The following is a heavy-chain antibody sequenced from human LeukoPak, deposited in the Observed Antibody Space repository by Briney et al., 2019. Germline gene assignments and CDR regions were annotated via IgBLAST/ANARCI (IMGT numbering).Heavy chain of an antibody. CDR3: ARDLSVNYYDSSGYYSGY. CDR2: ISAYNGNT. V-gene: IGHV1-18*01. CDR1: GYTFTSYG. D-gene: IGHD3-22*01. Sequence: ASVKVSCKASGYTFTSYGISWVRQAPGQGLEWMGWISAYNGNTNYAQKLQGRVTMTTDTSTSTAYMELRSLRSDDTAVYYCARDLSVNYYDSSGYYSGYWGQGTLVTVSS. J-gene: IGHJ4*02.